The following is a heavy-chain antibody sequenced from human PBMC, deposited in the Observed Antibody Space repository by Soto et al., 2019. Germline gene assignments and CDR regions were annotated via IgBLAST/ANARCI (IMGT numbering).Heavy chain of an antibody. CDR3: VTGQYCDY. Sequence: GGSLRLSCIVSGFTFSNAWINWVRQAPGKGLEWVGRIKSKPDGGTTDYAAPVKGRFTISRDDSRNSVYLQMNSLKTEDTALYYCVTGQYCDYWGQGTLVTVSS. CDR2: IKSKPDGGTT. CDR1: GFTFSNAW. V-gene: IGHV3-15*01. J-gene: IGHJ4*02.